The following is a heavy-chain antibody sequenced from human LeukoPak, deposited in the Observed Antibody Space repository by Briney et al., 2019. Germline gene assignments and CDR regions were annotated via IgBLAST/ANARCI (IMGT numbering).Heavy chain of an antibody. CDR3: ASELAGYYYYMDV. CDR1: GDSISSGSYY. D-gene: IGHD3-10*01. J-gene: IGHJ6*03. Sequence: SETLSLTCTVSGDSISSGSYYWSWIRQPAGKGLEWIGRIYTSGSTNYNPSLKSRVTISVDTSKNQFSLKLSSVTAADTAVYYCASELAGYYYYMDVWGKGTTVTVSS. CDR2: IYTSGST. V-gene: IGHV4-61*02.